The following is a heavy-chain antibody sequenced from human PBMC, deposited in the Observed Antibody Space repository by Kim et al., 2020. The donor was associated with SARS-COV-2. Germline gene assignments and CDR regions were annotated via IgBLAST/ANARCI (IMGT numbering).Heavy chain of an antibody. CDR2: INPNGGAT. CDR1: GYTFTDYL. CDR3: AREPYSGRYYSDY. D-gene: IGHD1-26*01. Sequence: ASVKVSCKASGYTFTDYLLHWVRQAPGQGLEWMGWINPNGGATNYAQKFQGRVTMSGDMSITTAYVELSSLRSDDTAVYYCAREPYSGRYYSDYWGQGTLVTVSS. V-gene: IGHV1-2*02. J-gene: IGHJ4*02.